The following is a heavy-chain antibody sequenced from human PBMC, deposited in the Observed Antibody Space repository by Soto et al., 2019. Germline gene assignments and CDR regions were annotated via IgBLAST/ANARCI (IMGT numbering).Heavy chain of an antibody. CDR2: MFYGVSS. V-gene: IGHV4-39*01. D-gene: IGHD3-3*02. J-gene: IGHJ4*02. Sequence: SETLSLTCTVSGSSINSSGYYWGWIRQPPGKGLEWIGSMFYGVSSYYNPSLKSRVTVSVDTSKNQFSLNLRSVTAADTAVYYCARLPSRHLVDYWGQGTLVTVSS. CDR3: ARLPSRHLVDY. CDR1: GSSINSSGYY.